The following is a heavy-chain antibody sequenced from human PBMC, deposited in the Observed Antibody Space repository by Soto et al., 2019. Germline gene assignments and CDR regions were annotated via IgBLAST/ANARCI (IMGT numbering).Heavy chain of an antibody. Sequence: ASVKVSCKASGYTFPSHAMHWVRQAPGQRLEWMGWINAGNGNTKYSQKFQGRVTITTDTSASTAYMELSSLRSEDTAVYYCARDGIAAAGNSWFDPWGQGTLVTVSS. J-gene: IGHJ5*02. CDR1: GYTFPSHA. CDR2: INAGNGNT. V-gene: IGHV1-3*01. D-gene: IGHD6-13*01. CDR3: ARDGIAAAGNSWFDP.